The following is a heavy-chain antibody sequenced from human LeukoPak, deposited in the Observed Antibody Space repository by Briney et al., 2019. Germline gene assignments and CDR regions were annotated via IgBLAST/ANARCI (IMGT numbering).Heavy chain of an antibody. D-gene: IGHD3-22*01. CDR1: GGSFSGCY. CDR3: ARGIPDYYDSSGLGY. J-gene: IGHJ4*02. V-gene: IGHV4-34*01. Sequence: SETLSLTCAVYGGSFSGCYWSWIRQPPGKGLEWMGEINHSGSTKYNPSLKSRVTISVDTSKEQLSLKLSSVTAADTAVYYCARGIPDYYDSSGLGYWGQGTLVTVSS. CDR2: INHSGST.